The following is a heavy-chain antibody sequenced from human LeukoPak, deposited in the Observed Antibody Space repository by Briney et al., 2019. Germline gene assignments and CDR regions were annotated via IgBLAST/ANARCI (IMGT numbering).Heavy chain of an antibody. D-gene: IGHD1-1*01. V-gene: IGHV1-2*02. CDR3: ARDRVQLERYAWYDP. CDR1: GYTFTGYY. Sequence: ASVKVSCKASGYTFTGYYMHWVRQAPGQGLEWMGWINPNSDGTYYAQKYQGRVITTRDTSISTAYMELSMMRSDDTAVYYCARDRVQLERYAWYDPWGQGTMVTSSS. J-gene: IGHJ5*02. CDR2: INPNSDGT.